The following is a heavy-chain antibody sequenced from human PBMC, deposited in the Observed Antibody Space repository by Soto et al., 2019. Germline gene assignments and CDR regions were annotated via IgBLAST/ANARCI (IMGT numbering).Heavy chain of an antibody. Sequence: GGSLRLSCVASGFTFGSYAMSWVRQAPGKGLEWISAVSDTGGSTYYADSVKGRFTISRDNSKNTLYLQMNSLRAEDTAVYYCAKDPYSSNWFDPWGQGTLVTVSS. CDR2: VSDTGGST. D-gene: IGHD6-19*01. V-gene: IGHV3-23*01. J-gene: IGHJ5*02. CDR1: GFTFGSYA. CDR3: AKDPYSSNWFDP.